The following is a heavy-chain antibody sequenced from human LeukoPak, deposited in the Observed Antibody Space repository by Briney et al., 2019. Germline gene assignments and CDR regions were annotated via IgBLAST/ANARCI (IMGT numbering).Heavy chain of an antibody. D-gene: IGHD3-22*01. CDR3: AITYYYDSSGYNGMDV. V-gene: IGHV1-69*04. J-gene: IGHJ6*01. CDR1: GGTFSSYA. Sequence: GSSVKVSCKASGGTFSSYAISWVRQAPGQGLEWMGRIIPILGIANYAQKFQGRVTITADKSTSTAYMELSSLRSGDTAVYYCAITYYYDSSGYNGMDVWGQGTTVTVSS. CDR2: IIPILGIA.